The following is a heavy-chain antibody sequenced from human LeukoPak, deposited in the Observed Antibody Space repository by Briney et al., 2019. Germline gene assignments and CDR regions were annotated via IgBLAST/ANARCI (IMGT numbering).Heavy chain of an antibody. J-gene: IGHJ4*02. Sequence: GGSLRLSCAASGFTYSSYAMSWVRQAPGKGLEWDSVFRASGANTYHADSVRGRFTISRDNSKNTLYLQMNGLRAEDTAFYYCARSPLSTLKSFDSWGQGTLVTVSS. V-gene: IGHV3-23*01. CDR2: FRASGANT. CDR1: GFTYSSYA. D-gene: IGHD3-16*01. CDR3: ARSPLSTLKSFDS.